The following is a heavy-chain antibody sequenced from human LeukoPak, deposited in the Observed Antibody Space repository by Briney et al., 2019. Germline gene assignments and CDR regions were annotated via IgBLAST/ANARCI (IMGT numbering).Heavy chain of an antibody. CDR1: GFTFSSYE. J-gene: IGHJ4*02. Sequence: PGGSLRLSCAASGFTFSSYEMHWVRQAPGKGLEWVSYISSSGSTIYYADSVKGRFTISRDSSKNTLFLQMNRLRPEDAAVYYCAKAPVTTCRGAYCYPFDYWGQGTLVTVSS. V-gene: IGHV3-48*03. CDR3: AKAPVTTCRGAYCYPFDY. CDR2: ISSSGSTI. D-gene: IGHD2-21*01.